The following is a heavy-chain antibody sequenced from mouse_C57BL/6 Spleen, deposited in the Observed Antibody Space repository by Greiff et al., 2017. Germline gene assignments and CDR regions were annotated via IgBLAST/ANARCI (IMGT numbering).Heavy chain of an antibody. Sequence: DVMLVESGGGLVQPGGSLSLSCAASGFTFTDYYMSWVRQPPGKALEWLGFIRNKANGYTTEYSASVKGRFTISRDNSQSILYLQMNALRAEDSATYYCARYRAGNPAYAMDYWGQGTSVTVSS. V-gene: IGHV7-3*01. D-gene: IGHD2-1*01. J-gene: IGHJ4*01. CDR3: ARYRAGNPAYAMDY. CDR1: GFTFTDYY. CDR2: IRNKANGYTT.